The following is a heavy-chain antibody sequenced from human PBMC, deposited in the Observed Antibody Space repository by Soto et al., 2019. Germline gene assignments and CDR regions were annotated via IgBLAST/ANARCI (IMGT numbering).Heavy chain of an antibody. CDR1: GDSISSGRYY. CDR2: IYYSGST. V-gene: IGHV4-31*03. J-gene: IGHJ4*02. D-gene: IGHD3-9*01. Sequence: PSDTLSLTYTVSGDSISSGRYYWSWIRQHPGKGLEWIAHIYYSGSTYYNPSLKSRVTISVDTSKNQFSLKLSSVTEADTAVYYCARSPHFDGYNDYWGQG. CDR3: ARSPHFDGYNDY.